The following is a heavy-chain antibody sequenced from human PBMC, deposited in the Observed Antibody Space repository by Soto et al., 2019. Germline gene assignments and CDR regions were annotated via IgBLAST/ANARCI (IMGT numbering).Heavy chain of an antibody. V-gene: IGHV3-7*03. CDR1: GFTLNDYY. Sequence: EVQLVESGGDLVQPGGSLRLSCATSGFTLNDYYISWVRQVPGKGLEWVGNIKGDGSDPHYVDSVKGRFTISRDNAENLTYLQMNHLRVEDTAMYYCARDPVTADWGQGTPVTVSS. CDR2: IKGDGSDP. CDR3: ARDPVTAD. J-gene: IGHJ4*02.